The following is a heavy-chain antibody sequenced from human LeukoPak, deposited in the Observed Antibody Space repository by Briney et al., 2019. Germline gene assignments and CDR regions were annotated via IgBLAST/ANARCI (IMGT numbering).Heavy chain of an antibody. D-gene: IGHD1-26*01. V-gene: IGHV3-30*03. J-gene: IGHJ4*02. Sequence: PGGSLRLSCAASGFTFSSYGMHWVRQAPGKGLEWVAVISYDGSNKYYADSVKGRFTISRDNSKNTLYLQMNSLRAEDTAVYYCAREQYSGSHWGYFDFWGQGTLVTVSS. CDR3: AREQYSGSHWGYFDF. CDR2: ISYDGSNK. CDR1: GFTFSSYG.